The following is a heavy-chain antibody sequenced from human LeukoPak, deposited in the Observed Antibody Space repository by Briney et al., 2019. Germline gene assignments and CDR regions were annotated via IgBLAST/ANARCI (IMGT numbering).Heavy chain of an antibody. CDR1: GFTFSDYY. CDR3: AKDQSVVPAAIGSAFDI. J-gene: IGHJ3*02. V-gene: IGHV3-11*04. CDR2: ISSSGSTI. D-gene: IGHD2-2*02. Sequence: GGSLRLSCAASGFTFSDYYMSWIRQAPGKGLEWVSYISSSGSTIYYADSVKGRFTISRDNAKNSLYLQMNSLRAEDTAVYYCAKDQSVVPAAIGSAFDIWGQGTMVTVSS.